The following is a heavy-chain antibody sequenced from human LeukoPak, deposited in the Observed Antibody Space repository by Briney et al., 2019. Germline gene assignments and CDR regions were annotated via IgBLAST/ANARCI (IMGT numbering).Heavy chain of an antibody. CDR1: GFTFDDYA. J-gene: IGHJ6*03. D-gene: IGHD1-26*01. CDR3: AKDNRGSCGDYMDV. CDR2: ISWNSGNI. Sequence: GGSLRLSCAASGFTFDDYAMHWVRQTPGKGLEWVSGISWNSGNIGYADSVKGRFTISRDNAKNSLYLQMNSLRAEDMALYYCAKDNRGSCGDYMDVWGKGTTVTVSS. V-gene: IGHV3-9*03.